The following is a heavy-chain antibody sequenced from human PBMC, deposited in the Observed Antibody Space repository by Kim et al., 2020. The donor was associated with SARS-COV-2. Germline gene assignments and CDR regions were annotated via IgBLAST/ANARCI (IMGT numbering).Heavy chain of an antibody. CDR1: GFTFSSYA. CDR2: ISGSGGST. Sequence: GGSLRLSCAASGFTFSSYAMSWVRQAPGKGLEWVSAISGSGGSTYYADSVKGRFTISRDNSKNTLYLQMNSLRAEDTAVYYCAKDLGQWLLGDERGYFDYWGQGTLVTVSS. J-gene: IGHJ4*02. V-gene: IGHV3-23*01. CDR3: AKDLGQWLLGDERGYFDY. D-gene: IGHD6-19*01.